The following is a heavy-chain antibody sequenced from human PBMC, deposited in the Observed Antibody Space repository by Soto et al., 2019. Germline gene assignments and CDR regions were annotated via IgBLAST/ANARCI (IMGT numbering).Heavy chain of an antibody. CDR1: GGTFSTYT. CDR3: AGDPDSHYNDSHASSYP. Sequence: QVQLVQSGAEVKKPGSSVKVSCKASGGTFSTYTITWVRQAPGQGLEWMGRIIPIIGIINYAQTFQGRVTISADKFTGTAYVELTGLRSDDTAVYYCAGDPDSHYNDSHASSYPWGQGTLVTVSS. J-gene: IGHJ5*02. D-gene: IGHD4-4*01. V-gene: IGHV1-69*08. CDR2: IIPIIGII.